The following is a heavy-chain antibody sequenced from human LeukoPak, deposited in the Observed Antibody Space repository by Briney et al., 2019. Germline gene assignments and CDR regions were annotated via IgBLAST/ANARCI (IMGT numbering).Heavy chain of an antibody. CDR2: IDPSDSYT. Sequence: GESLKISCKGSGYSFTSYWISWVRQMPGKGLEWMGRIDPSDSYTNYSPSFQGHVTISADKSISTAYLQWSNLKASDTAMYYCARLSYYYGSGSYALGYWGQRTLVTVSS. D-gene: IGHD3-10*01. V-gene: IGHV5-10-1*01. CDR1: GYSFTSYW. J-gene: IGHJ4*02. CDR3: ARLSYYYGSGSYALGY.